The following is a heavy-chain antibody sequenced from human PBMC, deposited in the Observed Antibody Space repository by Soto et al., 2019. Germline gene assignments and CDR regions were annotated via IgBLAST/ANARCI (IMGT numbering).Heavy chain of an antibody. CDR3: ARASGAGRRFDY. J-gene: IGHJ4*02. D-gene: IGHD3-10*01. Sequence: QVQLVQSGAEVEKPWASMKVSCKSSGYTFTSYYIHWVRRAPGQGLEWMGIINPSGGSATYAQNFQGRVTMTRDTSKTTVYMELTSLTSEDTAVYYCARASGAGRRFDYWGQGTLVTVSS. CDR2: INPSGGSA. CDR1: GYTFTSYY. V-gene: IGHV1-46*01.